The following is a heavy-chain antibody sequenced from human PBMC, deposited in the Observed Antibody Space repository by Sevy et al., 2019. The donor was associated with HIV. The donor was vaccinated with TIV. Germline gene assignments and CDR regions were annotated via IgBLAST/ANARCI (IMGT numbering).Heavy chain of an antibody. V-gene: IGHV1-69*13. CDR3: ARDPLSGSYSWWYFDL. J-gene: IGHJ2*01. D-gene: IGHD1-26*01. CDR1: GGTFSSYA. Sequence: ASVKVSCKASGGTFSSYAISWVRQAPGQGLEWMGGIIPIFGTANYAQKFQGRVTITADESTSTAYIELSSLRSEDTAVYYCARDPLSGSYSWWYFDLWGRGTLVTVSS. CDR2: IIPIFGTA.